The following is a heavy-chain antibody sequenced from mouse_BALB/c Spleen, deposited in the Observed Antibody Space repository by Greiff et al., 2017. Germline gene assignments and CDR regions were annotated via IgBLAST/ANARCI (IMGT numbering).Heavy chain of an antibody. CDR1: GFPFPVSY. CDR2: IRNKANGYTT. J-gene: IGHJ3*01. Sequence: EVQLVESGGGLVQPGGSLRLSCATSGFPFPVSYMSWVRQPPGKALEWLGFIRNKANGYTTEYSASVKGRFTISRDNSQSILYLQMNTLRAEDSATYYCARALYYGNPWFAYWGQGTLVTVSA. CDR3: ARALYYGNPWFAY. V-gene: IGHV7-3*02. D-gene: IGHD2-1*01.